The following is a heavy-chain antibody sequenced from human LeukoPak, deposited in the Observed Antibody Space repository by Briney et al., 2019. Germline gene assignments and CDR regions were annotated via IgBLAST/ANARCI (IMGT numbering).Heavy chain of an antibody. CDR2: IYSGGTT. D-gene: IGHD2/OR15-2a*01. CDR3: ARMGNSAFDF. J-gene: IGHJ3*01. V-gene: IGHV3-53*01. CDR1: GFTVSTNY. Sequence: PGGSLRLSCAAPGFTVSTNYMTWVRQAPGKGLEWVSVIYSGGTTYYADFVKGRFTISRDNSRNTLYLQMDSLRADDTAMYYCARMGNSAFDFRGQGTMVTVSS.